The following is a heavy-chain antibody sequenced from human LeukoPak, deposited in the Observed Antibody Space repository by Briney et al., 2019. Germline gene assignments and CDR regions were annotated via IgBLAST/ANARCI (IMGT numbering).Heavy chain of an antibody. CDR1: GGTFSSHA. Sequence: SVTVSCKASGGTFSSHAISWVRQAPGQGLEWVGGIIPIFGTTNYAQKFQGRVTITTDESTSTGYMELRSLRSDDTAVYYCARGDSGYDYGFDNWGQGTLVSVSS. D-gene: IGHD5-12*01. CDR2: IIPIFGTT. CDR3: ARGDSGYDYGFDN. J-gene: IGHJ4*02. V-gene: IGHV1-69*05.